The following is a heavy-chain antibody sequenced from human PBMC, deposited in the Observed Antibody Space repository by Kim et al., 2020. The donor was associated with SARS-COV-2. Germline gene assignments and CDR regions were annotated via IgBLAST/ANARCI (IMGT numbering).Heavy chain of an antibody. CDR1: GFTFSSYW. Sequence: GGSLRLSCAASGFTFSSYWMHWVRQAPGKGLVWVSRINSDGSSTSYADSVKGRFTISRDNAKNTLYLQMNSLRAEDTAVYYCARGHSNYYYYYGMDVWGQGTTVTVSS. V-gene: IGHV3-74*01. CDR3: ARGHSNYYYYYGMDV. J-gene: IGHJ6*02. D-gene: IGHD4-4*01. CDR2: INSDGSST.